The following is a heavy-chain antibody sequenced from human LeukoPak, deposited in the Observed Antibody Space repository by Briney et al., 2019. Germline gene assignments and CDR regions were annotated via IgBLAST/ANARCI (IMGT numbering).Heavy chain of an antibody. Sequence: SVKVSCKASGGTFNSYAITWVRQAPGQGLEWMGGIIPIFGTANYAQKYQGRVTITADGSTSTAYMELSSLRSEDTAVYYCASPARAGGSGWYADPYGMDVWGQGTSVTVSS. J-gene: IGHJ6*02. V-gene: IGHV1-69*13. CDR2: IIPIFGTA. D-gene: IGHD6-19*01. CDR3: ASPARAGGSGWYADPYGMDV. CDR1: GGTFNSYA.